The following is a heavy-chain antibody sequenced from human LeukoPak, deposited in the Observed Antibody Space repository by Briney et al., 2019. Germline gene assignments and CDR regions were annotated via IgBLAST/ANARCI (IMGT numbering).Heavy chain of an antibody. CDR1: GGSISSSSFS. CDR3: AAMSSRFEYYFDY. V-gene: IGHV4-39*01. Sequence: SETLSLTCTVSGGSISSSSFSWVWIRQPPGKGLQWIGNIHYSGSSYYNPSLKSRVTISVDTSRNIFSLKMHSVTVADTAVYYCAAMSSRFEYYFDYWGQGTLVPVSS. D-gene: IGHD5/OR15-5a*01. CDR2: IHYSGSS. J-gene: IGHJ4*02.